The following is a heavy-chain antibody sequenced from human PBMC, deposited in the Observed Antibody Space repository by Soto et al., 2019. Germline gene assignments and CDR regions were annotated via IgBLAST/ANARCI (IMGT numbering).Heavy chain of an antibody. J-gene: IGHJ6*02. D-gene: IGHD6-13*01. CDR1: GGSFSGYY. V-gene: IGHV4-34*01. Sequence: SETLSLTCAVYGGSFSGYYWSWIRQPPGKGLEWIGEINHSGSTNYNPSLKSRVTISVDTSKNQFSLKLSSVTAADTAVYYCARIGYSDYYYGMDVWGQGTTVTVS. CDR2: INHSGST. CDR3: ARIGYSDYYYGMDV.